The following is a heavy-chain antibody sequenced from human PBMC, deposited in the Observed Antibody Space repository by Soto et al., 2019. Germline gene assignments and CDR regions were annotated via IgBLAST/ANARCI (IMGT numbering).Heavy chain of an antibody. CDR1: GFAFSNAW. J-gene: IGHJ4*03. V-gene: IGHV3-15*07. D-gene: IGHD3-22*01. Sequence: EVQLVESGGGLVKPGGSLRLSCAASGFAFSNAWINWVRQAPGKGLEWVGRIKSKAHGATTDVSAPVRVRFAITRDDSRNMVYMQMNSLNCEDTAVDYCTTASYTSMIVVRLDYWGHGTLVTVSS. CDR2: IKSKAHGATT. CDR3: TTASYTSMIVVRLDY.